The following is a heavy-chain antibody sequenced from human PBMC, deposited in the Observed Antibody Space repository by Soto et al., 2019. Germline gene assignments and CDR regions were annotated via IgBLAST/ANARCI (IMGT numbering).Heavy chain of an antibody. CDR3: AHRVPQFRSNWNGGWFVP. Sequence: QITLKESGPTLVTPTQTLTLTCSFSGFSLQTNGAGVGWIRQPPGKALEWLALIYWDDDKRYSPSLRTRLIIAKDTSKHLVVLTMPNMHPDDTATYSSAHRVPQFRSNWNGGWFVPWGQGTLVTVSS. CDR1: GFSLQTNGAG. V-gene: IGHV2-5*02. J-gene: IGHJ5*02. CDR2: IYWDDDK. D-gene: IGHD1-20*01.